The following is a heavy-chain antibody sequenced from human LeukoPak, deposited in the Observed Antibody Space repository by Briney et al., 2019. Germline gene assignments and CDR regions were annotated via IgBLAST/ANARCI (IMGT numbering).Heavy chain of an antibody. D-gene: IGHD5-24*01. CDR1: GFTFSGYA. Sequence: GGSLRLSCAASGFTFSGYAMSWVRQAPGKGLEWFSAISGSGGSTYYADSVKGRFTISRDNSKNTLYLQMNSLRAEDTAVYYCAKSGPNVEMATISDYWGQGTLVTVSS. J-gene: IGHJ4*02. V-gene: IGHV3-23*01. CDR3: AKSGPNVEMATISDY. CDR2: ISGSGGST.